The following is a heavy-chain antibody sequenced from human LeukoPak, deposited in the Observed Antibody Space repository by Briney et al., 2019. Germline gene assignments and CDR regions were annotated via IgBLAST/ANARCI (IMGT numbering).Heavy chain of an antibody. V-gene: IGHV3-74*01. J-gene: IGHJ3*02. CDR2: INSDGSST. D-gene: IGHD3-10*01. CDR1: GFTFSSYW. Sequence: PGGSLRLSCAASGFTFSSYWMHWVRQAPGKGLVWVSRINSDGSSTSYADSVKGRFTISRDNAKNTLYLQMNSLRAEDTAVYYCARVPGDRLEGDAFDIWGQGTMVTVSS. CDR3: ARVPGDRLEGDAFDI.